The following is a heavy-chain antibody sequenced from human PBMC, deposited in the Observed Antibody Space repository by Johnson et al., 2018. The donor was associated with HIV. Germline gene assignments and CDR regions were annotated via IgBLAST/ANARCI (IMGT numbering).Heavy chain of an antibody. V-gene: IGHV3-30*02. CDR1: GFTFSSYG. J-gene: IGHJ3*02. CDR2: IRSDGSNK. CDR3: AKFEPDAFDI. Sequence: QVQLVESGGGVVQPGRSLRLSCAASGFTFSSYGMHWVRQAPGQGLEWVAVIRSDGSNKYYADSVKGRFTISRDNSKSTLSLQINSLRAEDTAVYYCAKFEPDAFDIWGQGTMVTVSS. D-gene: IGHD1-14*01.